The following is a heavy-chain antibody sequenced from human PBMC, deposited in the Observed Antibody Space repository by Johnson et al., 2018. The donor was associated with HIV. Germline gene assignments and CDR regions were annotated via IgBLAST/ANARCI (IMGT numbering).Heavy chain of an antibody. J-gene: IGHJ3*02. CDR3: ATPQEGYSAFDI. V-gene: IGHV3-64*01. CDR1: GFTFSNYA. D-gene: IGHD2-15*01. CDR2: ISTNGGST. Sequence: VQLVESGGGLVQPGGSLRLSCAASGFTFSNYAMHWVRQAPGKGLDYVSGISTNGGSTYYANSVKGRFTISRDNSKNTLYLQMGSLRAEDTAVYYCATPQEGYSAFDIWGQGTMVTVSS.